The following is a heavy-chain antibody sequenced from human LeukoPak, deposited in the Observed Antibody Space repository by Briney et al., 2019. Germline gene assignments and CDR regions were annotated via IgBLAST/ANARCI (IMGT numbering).Heavy chain of an antibody. V-gene: IGHV3-23*01. CDR1: GFTFSSYA. CDR3: AKDPTDYGDYDWYFDL. Sequence: GGSLRLSCAASGFTFSSYAMSWVRQAPGKGLEWVSAISGSGGSTYYADSVRGRFTISRDNSKNTLYLQMNSLRAEDTAVYYCAKDPTDYGDYDWYFDLWGRGTLVTVSS. CDR2: ISGSGGST. J-gene: IGHJ2*01. D-gene: IGHD4-17*01.